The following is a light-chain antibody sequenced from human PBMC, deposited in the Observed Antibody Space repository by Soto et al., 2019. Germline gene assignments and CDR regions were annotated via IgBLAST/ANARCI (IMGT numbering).Light chain of an antibody. CDR1: QSVSSN. CDR3: QQYNNWPLT. V-gene: IGKV3-15*01. J-gene: IGKJ4*01. CDR2: DAS. Sequence: EMVMTQSPATLSVSPGERATLSCRASQSVSSNLAWYQQKPGQAPRLLIYDASTRATGIPARFSGSGSGTEFTLTISSLQSEDFAVYYCQQYNNWPLTFGGGTNVEIK.